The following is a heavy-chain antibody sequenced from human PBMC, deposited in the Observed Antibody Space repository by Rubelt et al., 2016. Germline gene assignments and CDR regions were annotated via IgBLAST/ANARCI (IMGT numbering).Heavy chain of an antibody. CDR3: ARDESLIGPAASRKNNWFDP. Sequence: LKSRVTISVDTSKNQFSLKLSSVTAADTAVYYCARDESLIGPAASRKNNWFDPWGQGTLVTVSS. V-gene: IGHV4-30-2*04. D-gene: IGHD2-2*01. J-gene: IGHJ5*02.